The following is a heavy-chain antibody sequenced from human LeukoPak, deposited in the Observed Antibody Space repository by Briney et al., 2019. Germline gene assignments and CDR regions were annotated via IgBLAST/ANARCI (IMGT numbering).Heavy chain of an antibody. V-gene: IGHV1-2*02. CDR1: GYTFTSYY. CDR2: INPNSGGP. CDR3: ARQPSFDAIDI. J-gene: IGHJ3*02. Sequence: ASVSVSCKASGYTFTSYYLHWVRQAPGQGPEWMGWINPNSGGPNYAQEFQGRVTMTRDTSISTAYMELSRLRSDDTAVYYCARQPSFDAIDIWGQGTMVTVSS. D-gene: IGHD2-2*01.